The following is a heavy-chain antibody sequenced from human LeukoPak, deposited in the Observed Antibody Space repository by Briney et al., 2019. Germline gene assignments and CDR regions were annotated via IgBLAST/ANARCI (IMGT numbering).Heavy chain of an antibody. J-gene: IGHJ4*02. V-gene: IGHV3-23*01. CDR2: ISGSGGST. CDR3: AKDQIRRRGGNGLDY. D-gene: IGHD1-1*01. Sequence: GGSLRPSCAASGFTFSSYAMSWVRQAPGKGLEWVSAISGSGGSTYYADSVKGRFTISRDNSKNTLYLQMDSLRAEDTAVYYCAKDQIRRRGGNGLDYWAQGTLVTASS. CDR1: GFTFSSYA.